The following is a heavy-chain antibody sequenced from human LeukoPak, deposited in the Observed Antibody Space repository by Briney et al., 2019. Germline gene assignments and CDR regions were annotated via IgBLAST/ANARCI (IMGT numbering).Heavy chain of an antibody. D-gene: IGHD6-13*01. CDR1: GFTFIIFE. V-gene: IGHV3-48*03. CDR2: ISSSGNTI. J-gene: IGHJ4*02. Sequence: PGGSLRLSCEASGFTFIIFEMNWVRQAPGKGLEWVSYISSSGNTIYYADSVKGRFTISRDNAKNSLYLQMNSLRVEDTAVYYCARDRYSSSWGQGTLVTVSS. CDR3: ARDRYSSS.